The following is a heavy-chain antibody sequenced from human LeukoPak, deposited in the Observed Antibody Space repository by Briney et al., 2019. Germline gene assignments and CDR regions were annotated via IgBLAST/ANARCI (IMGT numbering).Heavy chain of an antibody. D-gene: IGHD3-22*01. CDR3: ARESIIPDSSGYAY. V-gene: IGHV4-31*02. CDR2: IYYSGST. Sequence: SWIRQHPGKGLEWIGYIYYSGSTYYNPSLKSRVTISVDTSKNQFSLKLSSVTAADTAVYYCARESIIPDSSGYAYWGQGTLVTVSS. J-gene: IGHJ4*02.